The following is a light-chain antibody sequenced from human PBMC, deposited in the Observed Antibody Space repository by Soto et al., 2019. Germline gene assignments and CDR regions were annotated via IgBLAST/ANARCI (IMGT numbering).Light chain of an antibody. CDR3: SSYTSSSTYV. CDR2: EVR. J-gene: IGLJ1*01. V-gene: IGLV2-14*01. Sequence: QSALTQPASVSGSPGQSITISCTGTSSDVGGYNYVSWYQQHPGKVPKLMIYEVRNRPSGVSNRFSGSKSGNTASLTISGLQAEDEADYYCSSYTSSSTYVFGTGTKLTVL. CDR1: SSDVGGYNY.